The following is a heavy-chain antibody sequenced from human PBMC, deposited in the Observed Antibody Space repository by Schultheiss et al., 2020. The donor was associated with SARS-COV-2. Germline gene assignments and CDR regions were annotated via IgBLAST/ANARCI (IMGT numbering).Heavy chain of an antibody. Sequence: GESLKISCAASGFTFSSYAMSWVRQAPGKGLEWVSGINWNGGSTGYADSVKGRFTISRDNAKNSLYLQMNSLRAEDTALYHCARGGDIAALYYTNYYGMDVWGQGTTVTVSS. CDR1: GFTFSSYA. J-gene: IGHJ6*02. CDR2: INWNGGST. V-gene: IGHV3-20*01. D-gene: IGHD6-6*01. CDR3: ARGGDIAALYYTNYYGMDV.